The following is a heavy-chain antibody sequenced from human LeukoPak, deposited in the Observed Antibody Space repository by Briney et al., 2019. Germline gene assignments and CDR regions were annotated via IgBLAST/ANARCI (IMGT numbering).Heavy chain of an antibody. D-gene: IGHD6-25*01. V-gene: IGHV3-23*01. CDR3: AKDRRLASFDY. Sequence: GGSLRLSCAASGFTFSSYGMNWVRQAPGKGLEWVSGITGRGESTYYADSVKGRFTISRDNSKNTLYLQMDSLRAGDTAIYYCAKDRRLASFDYGGQGTLVTVSS. CDR2: ITGRGEST. J-gene: IGHJ4*02. CDR1: GFTFSSYG.